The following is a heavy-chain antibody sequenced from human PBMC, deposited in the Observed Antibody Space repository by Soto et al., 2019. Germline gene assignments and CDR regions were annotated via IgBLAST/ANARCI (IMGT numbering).Heavy chain of an antibody. V-gene: IGHV3-30*18. Sequence: QVQLVESGGGVVKPGRSLRLSFAASGFTFHNYAMQWVRQAPGKGLEWVAVISYDGSKEDYADSVKGRFTLSRDNSKNTLYLQMNSLRAEDTAVYYCAKDSGTYDFYYHAMDVWGQGTTVSVSS. D-gene: IGHD1-26*01. CDR2: ISYDGSKE. J-gene: IGHJ6*02. CDR3: AKDSGTYDFYYHAMDV. CDR1: GFTFHNYA.